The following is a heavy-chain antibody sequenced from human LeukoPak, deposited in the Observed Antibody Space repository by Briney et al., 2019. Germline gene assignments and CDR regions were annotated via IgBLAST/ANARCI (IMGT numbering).Heavy chain of an antibody. CDR1: GGSISPNY. Sequence: PSETLSLTCIVSGGSISPNYWTWIRQSPGKGLERIGYIYYSGSSDYNPSLKSRVTFSLDSSKNQFSLNLTSVTAADTAVYYCARGRLSDYTFWSGYKELDYWGQGTLVTVSS. CDR3: ARGRLSDYTFWSGYKELDY. V-gene: IGHV4-59*01. J-gene: IGHJ4*02. D-gene: IGHD3-3*01. CDR2: IYYSGSS.